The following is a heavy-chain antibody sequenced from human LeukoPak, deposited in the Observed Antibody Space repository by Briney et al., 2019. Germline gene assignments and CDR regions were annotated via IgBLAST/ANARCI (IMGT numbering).Heavy chain of an antibody. CDR2: ISRNGGST. CDR3: VKESGFMVAPNSAFDI. CDR1: GFTFNSYP. J-gene: IGHJ3*02. V-gene: IGHV3-64D*06. Sequence: GGSLRLSCSASGFTFNSYPVHWVRQAPGKGLEYVSGISRNGGSTYYADSVKGRFTISRGNSKNTLYLQMSSLRAEDTAVYYCVKESGFMVAPNSAFDIWGQGTMVTVSS. D-gene: IGHD4/OR15-4a*01.